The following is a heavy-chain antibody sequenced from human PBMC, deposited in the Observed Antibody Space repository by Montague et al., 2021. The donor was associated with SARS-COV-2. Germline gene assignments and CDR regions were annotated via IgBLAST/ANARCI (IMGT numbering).Heavy chain of an antibody. CDR3: ARTDGGSYFNAFDI. CDR2: ISYDGSNK. CDR1: GFTFSSYA. V-gene: IGHV3-30*04. Sequence: SLRLSCAASGFTFSSYAMHWVRQAPGKGLEWVAVISYDGSNKYYVDSVKGRFTISRDNSKNTLYLQMNSLRAGDTAVYYCARTDGGSYFNAFDIWGQGTMVTVSS. D-gene: IGHD1-26*01. J-gene: IGHJ3*02.